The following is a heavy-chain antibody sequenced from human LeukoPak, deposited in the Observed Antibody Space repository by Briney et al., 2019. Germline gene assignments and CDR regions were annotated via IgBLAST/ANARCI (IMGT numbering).Heavy chain of an antibody. V-gene: IGHV1-2*02. Sequence: ASVKVSCKASGYTFTGYYMHWVRQAPGQGLEWMGWINPNSGGTNYAQKFQGRVTMTRDTSISTAYMELSRLRSDDTAVYYCARDLGDIVVVPAAFDPWGQGTLVTVSS. CDR3: ARDLGDIVVVPAAFDP. J-gene: IGHJ5*02. CDR2: INPNSGGT. CDR1: GYTFTGYY. D-gene: IGHD2-2*01.